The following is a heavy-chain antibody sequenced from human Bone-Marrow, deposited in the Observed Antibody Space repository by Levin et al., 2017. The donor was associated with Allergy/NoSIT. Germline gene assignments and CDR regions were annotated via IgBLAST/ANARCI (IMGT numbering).Heavy chain of an antibody. V-gene: IGHV4-61*01. CDR3: ARDLDYYYYMDV. J-gene: IGHJ6*03. Sequence: SETLSLTCSVSGTSVNSGSNYWSWIRQSPGKGLEWIGYIDYSGGTNYNPSLRSRVTISADTSKNQFSLNLRFVTAADTAVYYCARDLDYYYYMDVWGKGTTVTVSS. CDR2: IDYSGGT. CDR1: GTSVNSGSNY.